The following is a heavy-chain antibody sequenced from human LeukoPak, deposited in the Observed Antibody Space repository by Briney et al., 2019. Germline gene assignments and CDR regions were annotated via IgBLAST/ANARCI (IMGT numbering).Heavy chain of an antibody. D-gene: IGHD5-12*01. CDR2: MNPNSGNT. V-gene: IGHV1-8*01. J-gene: IGHJ6*02. CDR1: GYTFTSYD. CDR3: VRGRGGYDFGHYYYGMDV. Sequence: GASVKVSCKASGYTFTSYDINWVRQATGQGLEWMGWMNPNSGNTGYAQKFQGRVTMTRNTSISTAYMELSSLRSEDTAVYYCVRGRGGYDFGHYYYGMDVWGQGTTVTVSS.